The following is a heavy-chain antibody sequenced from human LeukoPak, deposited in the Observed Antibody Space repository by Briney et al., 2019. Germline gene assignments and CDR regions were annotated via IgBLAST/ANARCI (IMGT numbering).Heavy chain of an antibody. D-gene: IGHD3-9*01. Sequence: GGSLRLSCAASGSTFSDYWMHWVRQGPGKGLEWVSRIESDGSSTSYADSVKGRFTISRDNAKNTLYLQMNSLRAEDTAVYYCARSYYDILTGYWVDDTFDIWGQGTMVTVSS. CDR1: GSTFSDYW. J-gene: IGHJ3*02. CDR2: IESDGSST. V-gene: IGHV3-74*01. CDR3: ARSYYDILTGYWVDDTFDI.